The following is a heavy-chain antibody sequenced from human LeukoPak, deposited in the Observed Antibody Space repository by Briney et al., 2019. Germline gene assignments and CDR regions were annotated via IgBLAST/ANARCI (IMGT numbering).Heavy chain of an antibody. CDR3: ARDASGSYPGAFDI. CDR1: GCTFSSYA. J-gene: IGHJ3*02. D-gene: IGHD1-26*01. V-gene: IGHV3-30*04. Sequence: GGSLRLSCAASGCTFSSYAMQWVRQAPGKGLEWVAVISYDGRNKYYADSVKGRFTIPRDNSKNTLYLQMNSLRAEDTAVYYCARDASGSYPGAFDIWGQGTMVTVSS. CDR2: ISYDGRNK.